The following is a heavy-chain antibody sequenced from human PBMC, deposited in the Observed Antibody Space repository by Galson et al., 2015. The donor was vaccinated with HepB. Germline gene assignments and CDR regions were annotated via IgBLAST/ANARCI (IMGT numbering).Heavy chain of an antibody. CDR3: ARPLPVGIVVVVAATPFDY. J-gene: IGHJ4*02. D-gene: IGHD2-15*01. V-gene: IGHV3-23*01. CDR1: GFTFSSYA. Sequence: SLRLSCAASGFTFSSYAMSWVRQAPGKGLEWVSAISGSGGSTYYADSVKGRFTISRDNSKNTLYLQMNSLRAEDTAVYYCARPLPVGIVVVVAATPFDYWGQGTLVTVSS. CDR2: ISGSGGST.